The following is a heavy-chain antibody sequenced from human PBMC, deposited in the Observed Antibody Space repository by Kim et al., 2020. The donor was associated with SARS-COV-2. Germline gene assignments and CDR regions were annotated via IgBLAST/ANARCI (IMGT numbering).Heavy chain of an antibody. CDR3: AKGLGYCSSTSCYSMLDYYYGMDV. CDR1: GFTFSSYG. V-gene: IGHV3-33*06. J-gene: IGHJ6*01. D-gene: IGHD2-2*02. CDR2: IWYDGSNK. Sequence: GGSLRLSCAASGFTFSSYGMHWVRQAPGKGLEWVAVIWYDGSNKYYADSVKGRFTISRDNSKNTLYLQMNSLRAEDTAVYYCAKGLGYCSSTSCYSMLDYYYGMDVWGQGTTVTVSS.